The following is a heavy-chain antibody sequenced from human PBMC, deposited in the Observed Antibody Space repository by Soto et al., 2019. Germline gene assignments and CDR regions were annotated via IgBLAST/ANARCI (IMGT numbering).Heavy chain of an antibody. J-gene: IGHJ4*02. D-gene: IGHD3-3*01. CDR2: ISGSGGGT. Sequence: GGSLRLSCAASGFTFSDYGMSWVRQAPGKGLEWVSAISGSGGGTYYADSVKGRFTISRDNSKSTLYLQMNSLRAEDTAVYYCAKDRQRYDFWSGYQADYWGQGTLVTVSS. CDR1: GFTFSDYG. CDR3: AKDRQRYDFWSGYQADY. V-gene: IGHV3-23*01.